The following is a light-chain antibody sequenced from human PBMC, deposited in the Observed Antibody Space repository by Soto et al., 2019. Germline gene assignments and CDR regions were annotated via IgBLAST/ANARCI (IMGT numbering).Light chain of an antibody. V-gene: IGKV3-11*01. CDR3: QHRGSWPLT. J-gene: IGKJ5*01. Sequence: EIVLTQSPVTLSLSPGERATLSCRASQSIDSYLAWYQQKPGQAPRLLIYDASNRATLIPARFSGSGSGTDFTLTIRILEPEDFAVYYCQHRGSWPLTFGHGTRLEIK. CDR1: QSIDSY. CDR2: DAS.